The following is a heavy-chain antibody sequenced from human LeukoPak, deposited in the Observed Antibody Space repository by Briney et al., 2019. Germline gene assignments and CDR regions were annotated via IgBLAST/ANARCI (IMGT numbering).Heavy chain of an antibody. CDR2: IWYDGSNK. D-gene: IGHD3-22*01. J-gene: IGHJ5*02. CDR1: GFSFSNYD. V-gene: IGHV3-33*01. CDR3: ARGNYYDSTGPTGLDP. Sequence: GGPLRLPCAASGFSFSNYDMHWVRQAPGKGLEWVAVIWYDGSNKYYADSVKGRFTISRDNSKNTLYLQMNSLRAEDTAVYYCARGNYYDSTGPTGLDPWGQGTLVTVSS.